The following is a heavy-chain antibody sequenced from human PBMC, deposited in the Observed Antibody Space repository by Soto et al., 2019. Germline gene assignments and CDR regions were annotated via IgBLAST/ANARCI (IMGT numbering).Heavy chain of an antibody. CDR2: ISASGGGT. D-gene: IGHD3-16*01. J-gene: IGHJ4*02. CDR1: GFKFSNYA. Sequence: PGGSLRLSCAASGFKFSNYAMSWVGQAPGKGLEWVSLISASGGGTYYADSVKGRFTISRDNSHNTLYLQVHSLTAEDTAVYYCAKDRRAGGNSAFYFDFWGQGAQLTAPQ. V-gene: IGHV3-23*01. CDR3: AKDRRAGGNSAFYFDF.